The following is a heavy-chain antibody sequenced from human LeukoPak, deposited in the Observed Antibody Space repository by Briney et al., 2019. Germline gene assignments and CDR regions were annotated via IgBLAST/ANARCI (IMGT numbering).Heavy chain of an antibody. Sequence: PGGSLRLSCAASGFTFSSYAMHWVRQAPGKGLEWVAVISYDGSNKYYADSVKGRFTISRDNSKNTLYLQMNSLRAVDTAVYYCAREEDSSSWYFDYWGQGTLVTVSS. CDR1: GFTFSSYA. D-gene: IGHD6-13*01. CDR3: AREEDSSSWYFDY. J-gene: IGHJ4*02. V-gene: IGHV3-30*04. CDR2: ISYDGSNK.